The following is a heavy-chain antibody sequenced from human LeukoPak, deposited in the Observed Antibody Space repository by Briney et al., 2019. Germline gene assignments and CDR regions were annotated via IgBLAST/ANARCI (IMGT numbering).Heavy chain of an antibody. D-gene: IGHD3-9*01. CDR3: ARDQLRYFDWLKY. Sequence: PGGSLRLSCAASGFTFSSYWMSWVRQAPGKGLEWVANIKQDGSEKYYVDSVKGRFTISRDNAKNSLYLQMNSLRAEDTAVYCCARDQLRYFDWLKYWGQGTLVTVSS. J-gene: IGHJ4*02. CDR1: GFTFSSYW. CDR2: IKQDGSEK. V-gene: IGHV3-7*01.